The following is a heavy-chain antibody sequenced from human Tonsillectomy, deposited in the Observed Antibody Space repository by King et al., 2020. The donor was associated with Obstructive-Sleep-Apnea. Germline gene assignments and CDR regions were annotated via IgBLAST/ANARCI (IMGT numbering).Heavy chain of an antibody. CDR2: ISHSGST. CDR1: GGSISSNNW. CDR3: AGTPDGYFDY. Sequence: VQLQESGPGLVKPSGTLSLTCVVSGGSISSNNWWGCVRQPPGKGLEWIGEISHSGSTNYNPSLKSRVTISVDKSKNHFSLKPSSVTAADTAVYYCAGTPDGYFDYWGQGTLVTVSS. V-gene: IGHV4-4*02. J-gene: IGHJ4*02. D-gene: IGHD1-14*01.